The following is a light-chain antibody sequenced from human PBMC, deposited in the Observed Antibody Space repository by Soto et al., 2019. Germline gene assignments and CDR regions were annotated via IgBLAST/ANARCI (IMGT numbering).Light chain of an antibody. CDR2: DAS. CDR1: QYIGSA. J-gene: IGKJ1*01. V-gene: IGKV3-15*01. CDR3: QQYGDRPRT. Sequence: EVVLTQSPATVSVSPLDIATLSFMASQYIGSAVAWYHQRSGQAPRLLIFDASVRVPTTPARFSGSVSGTEFTLTISSLESEDFAVYFCQQYGDRPRTFGQGTKVDIK.